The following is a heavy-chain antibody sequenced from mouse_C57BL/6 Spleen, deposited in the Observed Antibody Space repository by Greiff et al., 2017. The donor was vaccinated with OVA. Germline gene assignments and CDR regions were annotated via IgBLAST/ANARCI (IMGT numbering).Heavy chain of an antibody. V-gene: IGHV5-16*01. J-gene: IGHJ1*03. Sequence: EVQRVESEGGIVQPGSSMKLSCTASGFTFSDYYMAWVRQVPEKGLEWVANINYDGSSTYYLDSLKSRFIISRDNAKNILYLQMSSLKSEDTATYYCAREGGYPWYFDVWGTGTTVTVSS. CDR1: GFTFSDYY. CDR3: AREGGYPWYFDV. CDR2: INYDGSST.